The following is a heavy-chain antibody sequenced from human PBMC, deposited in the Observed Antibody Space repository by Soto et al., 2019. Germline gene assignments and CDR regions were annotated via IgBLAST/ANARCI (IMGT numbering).Heavy chain of an antibody. J-gene: IGHJ4*02. CDR2: IFHSGTT. V-gene: IGHV3-15*01. Sequence: SWIRQHPEKGLEWIGYIFHSGTTDYAAPVKGRITISRDDSKNTLYLQMNSLKTEDTAVYYCTTDRIVVVVVEEFEYWGQGTLVTVSS. CDR3: TTDRIVVVVVEEFEY. D-gene: IGHD2-15*01.